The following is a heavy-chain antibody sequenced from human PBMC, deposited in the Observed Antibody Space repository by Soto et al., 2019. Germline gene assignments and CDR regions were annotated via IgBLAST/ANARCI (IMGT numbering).Heavy chain of an antibody. V-gene: IGHV3-13*01. CDR3: AREFGKGSLSYEGVNYYYGMDV. D-gene: IGHD6-6*01. CDR2: IGTAGDT. Sequence: PGGSLRLSCAASGFTFSSYDMHWVRQATGKGLEWVSAIGTAGDTYYPGSVKGRFTISRENAKNSSYLQMNSLRAEDTAVYYCAREFGKGSLSYEGVNYYYGMDVWGQGTTVSVSS. CDR1: GFTFSSYD. J-gene: IGHJ6*02.